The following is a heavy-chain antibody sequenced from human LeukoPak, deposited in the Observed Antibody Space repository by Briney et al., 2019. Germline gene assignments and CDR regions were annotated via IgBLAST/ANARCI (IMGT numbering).Heavy chain of an antibody. J-gene: IGHJ4*02. CDR1: GFAFSRYA. V-gene: IGHV3-47*01. CDR3: ARDQINSSGWYIYY. Sequence: GXXLRLSCAASGFAFSRYAVHWVRGATGKGVEWVLATGGDTYYADSVMGRGTISRDKEKKYEEIDMNSLIAEHMAVYYCARDQINSSGWYIYYWGQGTLVTVSS. D-gene: IGHD6-19*01. CDR2: TGGDT.